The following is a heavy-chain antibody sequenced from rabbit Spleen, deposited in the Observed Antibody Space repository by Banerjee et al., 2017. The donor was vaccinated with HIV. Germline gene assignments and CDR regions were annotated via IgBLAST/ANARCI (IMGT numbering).Heavy chain of an antibody. CDR3: VREVAGKFYL. D-gene: IGHD4-1*01. CDR1: GFDFSSYG. J-gene: IGHJ4*01. CDR2: IDPIFGIT. V-gene: IGHV1S47*01. Sequence: LVESGGGLVQPGGSLKLSCKASGFDFSSYGVSWVRQAPGKGLEWIGYIDPIFGITYFANWVNGRFTISSHNAQNTVFLQLNSLTAADTATYFCVREVAGKFYLWGQGTLVTVS.